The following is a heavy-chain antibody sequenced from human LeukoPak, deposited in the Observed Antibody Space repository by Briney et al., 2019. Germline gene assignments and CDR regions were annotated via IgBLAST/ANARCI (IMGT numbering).Heavy chain of an antibody. Sequence: SETLSLTCTVSGGSTSGDHWSWIRQPPEKGLEWIGCISCRGSTNYNPSLKSRVTMSVDTSKNQFSLQLNSVTAADTAVYYCARGGRGSGDYYYYYGMDVWGQGTTVTVS. CDR2: ISCRGST. D-gene: IGHD2-15*01. CDR3: ARGGRGSGDYYYYYGMDV. CDR1: GGSTSGDH. J-gene: IGHJ6*02. V-gene: IGHV4-59*12.